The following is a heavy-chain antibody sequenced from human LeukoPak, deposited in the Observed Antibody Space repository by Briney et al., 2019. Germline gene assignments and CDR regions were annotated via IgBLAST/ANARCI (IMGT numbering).Heavy chain of an antibody. V-gene: IGHV1-2*02. CDR3: AGAAYCSSTSCSRGWFDP. CDR1: GYTFTGYY. Sequence: GASVKVSCKASGYTFTGYYMHWVRQAPGQGLEWMGWINPNSGGTNYAQKFQGRVTMTRDTSISTAYMELSRLRSDDTAVYYCAGAAYCSSTSCSRGWFDPWGQGTLVTVSS. J-gene: IGHJ5*02. D-gene: IGHD2-2*01. CDR2: INPNSGGT.